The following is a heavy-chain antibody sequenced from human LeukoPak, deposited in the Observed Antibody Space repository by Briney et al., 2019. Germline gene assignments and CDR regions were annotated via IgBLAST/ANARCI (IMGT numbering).Heavy chain of an antibody. CDR1: GGSLSGNC. J-gene: IGHJ4*02. D-gene: IGHD6-13*01. CDR2: INRSGST. Sequence: PSETLSLTCAVYGGSLSGNCWSWIRQPPGKGLEWIGEINRSGSTKYNPSLKSRVTISVDTSKNQLSLRLSSVTAADTAVYYCARHRQGGIYSSSWYGFDYWGQGTLVTVSS. CDR3: ARHRQGGIYSSSWYGFDY. V-gene: IGHV4-34*01.